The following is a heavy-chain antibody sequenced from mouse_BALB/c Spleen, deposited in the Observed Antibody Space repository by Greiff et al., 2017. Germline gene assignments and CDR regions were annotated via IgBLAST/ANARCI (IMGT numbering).Heavy chain of an antibody. CDR1: GYTFTDYE. J-gene: IGHJ4*01. Sequence: VQLQESGAELVRPGASVTLSCKASGYTFTDYEMHWVKQTPVHGLEWIGAIDPETGGTAYNQKFKGKATLTADKSSSTAYMELRSLTSEDSAVYYCTRLDYWGQGTSVTVSS. CDR3: TRLDY. V-gene: IGHV1-15*01. CDR2: IDPETGGT.